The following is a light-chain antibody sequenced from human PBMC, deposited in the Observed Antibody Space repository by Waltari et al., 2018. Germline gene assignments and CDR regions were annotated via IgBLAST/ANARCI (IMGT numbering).Light chain of an antibody. CDR2: VNRDGSH. V-gene: IGLV4-69*01. CDR3: QTGGHGTWV. CDR1: SGHSSNI. J-gene: IGLJ3*02. Sequence: QLVLTQSPSASASLGASVKLTYTLSSGHSSNIVAWLQQQPEKGPRYLMKVNRDGSHTKGDEIPDRFSGSSSGAERYLTISSLQSEDEADYYCQTGGHGTWVFGGGTKLTVL.